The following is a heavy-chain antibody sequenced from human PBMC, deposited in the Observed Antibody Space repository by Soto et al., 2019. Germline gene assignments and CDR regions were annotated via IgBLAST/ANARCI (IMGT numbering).Heavy chain of an antibody. CDR2: IGTQHDT. Sequence: EVQLVESGGGLVQPGGSLRLSCAASGFTFSAYDMHWVRQATGKGLEWVAAIGTQHDTYYPDSVKGRFTISRENAKNSLYLQMGSLTAGETAVYYCARQASYWHGGGGWFDPWGQGTLVTVSS. D-gene: IGHD2-8*02. CDR1: GFTFSAYD. J-gene: IGHJ5*02. CDR3: ARQASYWHGGGGWFDP. V-gene: IGHV3-13*01.